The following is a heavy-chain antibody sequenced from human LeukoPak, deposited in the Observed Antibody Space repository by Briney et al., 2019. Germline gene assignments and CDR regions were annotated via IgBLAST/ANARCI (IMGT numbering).Heavy chain of an antibody. CDR2: ISSSSSYI. V-gene: IGHV3-21*01. CDR1: GFTFSIYN. Sequence: GGSLRLSCAASGFTFSIYNMNWVRQAPGKGLEWVSSISSSSSYIYYADSVKGRFTISRDNAKNSLYLQMNSLRAEDTAVYYCAGLTTTVTTPFDYWGQGTLVTVSS. J-gene: IGHJ4*02. CDR3: AGLTTTVTTPFDY. D-gene: IGHD4-17*01.